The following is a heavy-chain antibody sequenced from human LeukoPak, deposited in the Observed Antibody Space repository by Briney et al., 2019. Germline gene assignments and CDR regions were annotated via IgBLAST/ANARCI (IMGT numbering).Heavy chain of an antibody. CDR1: GFTFSNYE. D-gene: IGHD3-22*01. CDR3: ARGSPPRRNYDSRGYYSYYFDY. Sequence: PGGSLRLSCAASGFTFSNYEMNWVRQAPGKGLEWVSYISSSGSSIYYADSVKGRFTISRDNAKNSLYLQMNSLRAEDTAVYYCARGSPPRRNYDSRGYYSYYFDYWGQGTLVTVSS. J-gene: IGHJ4*02. V-gene: IGHV3-48*03. CDR2: ISSSGSSI.